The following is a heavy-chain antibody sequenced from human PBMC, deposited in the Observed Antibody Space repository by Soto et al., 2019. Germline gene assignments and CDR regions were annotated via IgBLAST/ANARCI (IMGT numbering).Heavy chain of an antibody. J-gene: IGHJ5*02. CDR3: ARHLYGSGERFDP. CDR1: GGSISSYY. Sequence: QVQLQESGPGLVKPSETLSLTCTVSGGSISSYYWSWIRQPPGKGLEWIGYIYYSGSINYNPSLQSRVTMAVDTSKNAFSLKLSSVTAADTAVYYCARHLYGSGERFDPWGQGTLVTVSS. CDR2: IYYSGSI. D-gene: IGHD3-10*01. V-gene: IGHV4-59*08.